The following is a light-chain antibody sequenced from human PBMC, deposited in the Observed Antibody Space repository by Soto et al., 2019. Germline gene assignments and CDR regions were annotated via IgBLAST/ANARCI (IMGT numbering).Light chain of an antibody. CDR1: NSDLGGYNY. CDR2: EVS. CDR3: SSYTSSGTLV. J-gene: IGLJ1*01. V-gene: IGLV2-14*01. Sequence: QSVLTQPASVSGSPGQSITVSCPGANSDLGGYNYVSWYQHHPGKAPKLMIYEVSNRPSGVSNRFSGSKSGNTASLAISGLQAEDEADYYCSSYTSSGTLVFGTGTKVTVL.